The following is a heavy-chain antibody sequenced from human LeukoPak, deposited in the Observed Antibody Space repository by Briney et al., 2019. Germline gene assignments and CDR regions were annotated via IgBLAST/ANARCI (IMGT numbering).Heavy chain of an antibody. D-gene: IGHD1-26*01. J-gene: IGHJ4*02. CDR2: IYYSGST. Sequence: PSETLSLICIVSGGSISSYYWSWIRQPPGKGLEWIGYIYYSGSTNYNPSLKSRVTILVDTSKNQFSLRLSSVTAADTAVYYCARHRLGATTAFDYWGQGTLVTVSS. CDR3: ARHRLGATTAFDY. V-gene: IGHV4-59*08. CDR1: GGSISSYY.